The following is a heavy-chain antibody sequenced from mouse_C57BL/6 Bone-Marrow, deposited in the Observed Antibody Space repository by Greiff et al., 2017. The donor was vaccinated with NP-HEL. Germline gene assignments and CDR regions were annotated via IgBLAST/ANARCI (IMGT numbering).Heavy chain of an antibody. CDR2: IYPGDGDT. CDR1: GYAFSSYW. J-gene: IGHJ4*01. D-gene: IGHD2-3*01. Sequence: QVQLQQSGAELVKPGASVKISCKASGYAFSSYWMNWVKQRPGKGLEWIGQIYPGDGDTNYNGKFKGKATLTADKSSSTAYMQLSSLTSEDSAVYFCARGGWLLRGGYAMDYWGQGTSVTVSS. CDR3: ARGGWLLRGGYAMDY. V-gene: IGHV1-80*01.